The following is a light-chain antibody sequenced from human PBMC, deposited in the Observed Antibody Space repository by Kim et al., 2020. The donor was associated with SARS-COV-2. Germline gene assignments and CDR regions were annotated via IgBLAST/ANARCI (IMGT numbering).Light chain of an antibody. CDR1: NLGNRY. V-gene: IGLV3-1*01. CDR2: QDD. CDR3: QTWDINTGV. J-gene: IGLJ2*01. Sequence: SYELTQPPSLSVSPGQTATITCSGDNLGNRYISWYQQRAGQSPVLVISQDDRRPSGIPERFSGSNSGNTATLTISGTQAVDEADYYCQTWDINTGVFGVG.